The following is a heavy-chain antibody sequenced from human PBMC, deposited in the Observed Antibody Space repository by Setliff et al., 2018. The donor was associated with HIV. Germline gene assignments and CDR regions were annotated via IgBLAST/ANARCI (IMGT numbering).Heavy chain of an antibody. J-gene: IGHJ6*02. CDR2: MNPNSGNT. D-gene: IGHD6-13*01. CDR1: GSTFSTYD. Sequence: ASVKVSCKPSGSTFSTYDINWVRQATGQGLEWVGWMNPNSGNTGYAQKFQGRVTMTRNTSISTAYMELSSLRSDDTAVYYCASSWSRIRYYGMDVWGQGTTVTVSS. V-gene: IGHV1-8*01. CDR3: ASSWSRIRYYGMDV.